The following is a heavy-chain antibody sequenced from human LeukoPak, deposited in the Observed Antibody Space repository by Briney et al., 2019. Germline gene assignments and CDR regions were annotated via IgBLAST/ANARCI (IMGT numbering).Heavy chain of an antibody. D-gene: IGHD6-6*01. V-gene: IGHV3-23*01. CDR3: AKDDRYSSSSIKFKYFDY. Sequence: GGSLRLSCAASGFTFSSYAMSWVRQAPGKGLEWVSAISGSGGSTYYADSVKGRFTISRDNSKNTLYLQMNSLRAEDTAVYYCAKDDRYSSSSIKFKYFDYWGQGALVTVSS. CDR1: GFTFSSYA. J-gene: IGHJ4*02. CDR2: ISGSGGST.